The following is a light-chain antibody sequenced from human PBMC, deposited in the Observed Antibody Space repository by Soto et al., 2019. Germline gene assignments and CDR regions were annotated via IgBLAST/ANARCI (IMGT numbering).Light chain of an antibody. CDR1: QGIRDD. CDR3: LKDYDYPYP. CDR2: AAS. Sequence: AIQMTQSPSSLSASVGDRVTITCRASQGIRDDLGWYHQKPGKAPKLPIYAASNLQSGFPSRFCGSGSGPDFTLILSSRQPEDFATYYCLKDYDYPYPLGPRTKPQMK. V-gene: IGKV1-6*01. J-gene: IGKJ2*01.